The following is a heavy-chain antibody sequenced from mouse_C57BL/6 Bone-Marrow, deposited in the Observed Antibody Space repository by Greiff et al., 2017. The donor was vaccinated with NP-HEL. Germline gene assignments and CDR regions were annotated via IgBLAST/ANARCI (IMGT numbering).Heavy chain of an antibody. Sequence: DVKLVESGGGLVKPGGSLKLSCAASGFTFSSYTMSWVRQTPAKRLGWVAAISGGGGNTYYPDRVKGRFTISRDNAKNTLYLQMSSLRAEDTALYYCARHPPDDYYGSSDGDWGQGTLVTVSA. CDR3: ARHPPDDYYGSSDGD. V-gene: IGHV5-9*01. J-gene: IGHJ3*01. CDR1: GFTFSSYT. D-gene: IGHD1-1*01. CDR2: ISGGGGNT.